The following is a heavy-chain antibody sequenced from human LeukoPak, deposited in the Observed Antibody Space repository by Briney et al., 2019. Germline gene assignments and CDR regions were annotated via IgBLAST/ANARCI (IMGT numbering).Heavy chain of an antibody. J-gene: IGHJ5*02. CDR3: AKEFDYGDYGYIWFDP. CDR1: GFTFSTYG. Sequence: GGSLRLSCAASGFTFSTYGMYWVRQAPGKGLEWVAFTRYDGSIEYYADSVKGRFTISKDTSKNTLYLQMNSLKVEDTAVYYCAKEFDYGDYGYIWFDPWGQGTLVTVSS. D-gene: IGHD4-17*01. V-gene: IGHV3-30*02. CDR2: TRYDGSIE.